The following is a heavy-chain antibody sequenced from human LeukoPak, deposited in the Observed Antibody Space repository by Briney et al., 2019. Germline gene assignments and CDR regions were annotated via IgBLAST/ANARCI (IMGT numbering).Heavy chain of an antibody. CDR3: ARRRPRTNYNWFDP. CDR2: INHSGST. CDR1: GGSISSSSYY. V-gene: IGHV4-39*07. Sequence: SETLSLTCTVSGGSISSSSYYWGWIRQPPGKGLEWIGEINHSGSTNYNPSLKSRVTISVDTSKNQFSLKLSSVTAADTAVYYCARRRPRTNYNWFDPWGQGTLVTVSS. J-gene: IGHJ5*02. D-gene: IGHD6-25*01.